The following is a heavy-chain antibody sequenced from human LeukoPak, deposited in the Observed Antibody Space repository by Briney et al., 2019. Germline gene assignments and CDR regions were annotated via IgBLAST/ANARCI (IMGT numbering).Heavy chain of an antibody. CDR1: GGSFSRHA. V-gene: IGHV1-69*05. CDR3: ARGLQYQLLKALGYYYMDV. J-gene: IGHJ6*03. D-gene: IGHD2-2*01. Sequence: VASVKVSCKASGGSFSRHAIAWVRQAPGQGPEWMGGIIPISGTANYAQKFQGRVTITTDESTSTAYMELSSLTSDDTAVYYCARGLQYQLLKALGYYYMDVWGEGTTVTVSS. CDR2: IIPISGTA.